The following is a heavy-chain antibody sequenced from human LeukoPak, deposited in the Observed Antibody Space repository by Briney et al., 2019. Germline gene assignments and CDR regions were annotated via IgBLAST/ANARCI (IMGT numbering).Heavy chain of an antibody. V-gene: IGHV4-59*01. CDR1: GGSISSYY. J-gene: IGHJ6*03. CDR3: ARVATIFGVVRNYYYYYMDV. CDR2: IYYSGST. D-gene: IGHD3-3*01. Sequence: SETLSLTYTVSGGSISSYYWSWIRQPPGKGLEWIGYIYYSGSTNYNPSLKSRVTISVDTSKNQFSLKLSSVTAADTAVYYCARVATIFGVVRNYYYYYMDVWGKGTTVTVSS.